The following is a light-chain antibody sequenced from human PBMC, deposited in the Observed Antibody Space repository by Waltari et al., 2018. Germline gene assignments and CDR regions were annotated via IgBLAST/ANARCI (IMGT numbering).Light chain of an antibody. Sequence: EIVLTQSPGTLSLYPGESANLSCRTSQSVTRSLACYQQQPGQAPRLLIYGASNRATGIPDRCSGSGSGTDFSLTISSLEPEDFSVYYCQHYLRLPVTFGQGTKVEVK. CDR1: QSVTRS. CDR2: GAS. CDR3: QHYLRLPVT. V-gene: IGKV3-20*01. J-gene: IGKJ1*01.